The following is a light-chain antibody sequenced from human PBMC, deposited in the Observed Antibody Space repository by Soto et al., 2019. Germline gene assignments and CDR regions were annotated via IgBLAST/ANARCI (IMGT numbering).Light chain of an antibody. CDR1: QSINSW. CDR3: QQYNSYAPST. Sequence: DIQMTQSPSTLSASVGDRVTITCRASQSINSWLAWHQQKPGKAPKVLIYDASSLESGVPSRFSGSGSGTDFTLNISSLQPDDSATYYYQQYNSYAPSTFGQGTRLEIK. CDR2: DAS. J-gene: IGKJ5*01. V-gene: IGKV1-5*01.